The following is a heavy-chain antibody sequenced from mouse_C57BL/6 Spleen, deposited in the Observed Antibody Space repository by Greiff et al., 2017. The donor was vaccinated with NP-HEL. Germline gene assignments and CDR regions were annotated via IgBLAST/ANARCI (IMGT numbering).Heavy chain of an antibody. CDR2: INPYNGGT. J-gene: IGHJ4*01. CDR3: ARLGYSNPYYAMDY. CDR1: GYTFTDYY. V-gene: IGHV1-19*01. Sequence: EVQLQQSGPVLVKPGASVKMSCKASGYTFTDYYMNWVKQSHGKSLEWIGVINPYNGGTSYNQKFKGKATLTVDKSSSTAYMELTSLTSEDSAVYYCARLGYSNPYYAMDYWGQGTSVTVSS. D-gene: IGHD2-5*01.